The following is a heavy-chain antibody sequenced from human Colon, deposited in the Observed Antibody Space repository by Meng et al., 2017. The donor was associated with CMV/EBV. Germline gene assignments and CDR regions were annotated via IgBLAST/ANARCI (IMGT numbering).Heavy chain of an antibody. CDR3: TRGKTGDENVASRRNFDF. J-gene: IGHJ4*02. V-gene: IGHV1-46*01. D-gene: IGHD2/OR15-2a*01. CDR2: NKPSSGST. Sequence: FTANFIHWVSHAPGKGVGWMGRNKPSSGSTSKHKKFEDTVTMASDTTATTAYLEMRKQKFEDADMIYCTRGKTGDENVASRRNFDFWGQGTLVTVSS. CDR1: FTANF.